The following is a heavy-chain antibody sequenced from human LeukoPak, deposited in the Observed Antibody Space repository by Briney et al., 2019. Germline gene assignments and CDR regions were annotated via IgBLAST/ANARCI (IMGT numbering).Heavy chain of an antibody. CDR2: ISAYNGNI. J-gene: IGHJ4*02. Sequence: GASVKVSCKASGYIFTSYGISWVRQAPGQGLEWMGWISAYNGNINYAQKLQGRVAMTTDTSTSTAYMELRSLRSDDTAMYYCARALDYDYVWGSYRYPPGYWGQGTLVTVSS. V-gene: IGHV1-18*01. CDR1: GYIFTSYG. CDR3: ARALDYDYVWGSYRYPPGY. D-gene: IGHD3-16*02.